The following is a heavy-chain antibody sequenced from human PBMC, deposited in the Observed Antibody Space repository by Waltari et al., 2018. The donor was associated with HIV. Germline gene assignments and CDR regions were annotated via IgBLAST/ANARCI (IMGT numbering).Heavy chain of an antibody. CDR3: ARKSVTGTTPEAFDI. Sequence: EVQLVESGGGLVQPGGSMRLSCAASGFPFSSYSMNWVRQAPGKGLEWVSYISSSSSTIYYADSVKGRFTISRDNAKNSLYLQMNSLRAEDTAVYYCARKSVTGTTPEAFDIWGQGTMVTVSS. D-gene: IGHD1-7*01. CDR2: ISSSSSTI. J-gene: IGHJ3*02. CDR1: GFPFSSYS. V-gene: IGHV3-48*01.